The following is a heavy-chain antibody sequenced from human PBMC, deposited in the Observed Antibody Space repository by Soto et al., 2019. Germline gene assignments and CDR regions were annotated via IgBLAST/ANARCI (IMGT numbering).Heavy chain of an antibody. CDR2: ISYDGSNK. J-gene: IGHJ5*02. D-gene: IGHD2-15*01. CDR3: ARDKRALYCSGGSCYTNWFDP. CDR1: GFTFSSYA. Sequence: PGGSLRLSCAASGFTFSSYAMHWVRQAPGKGLEWVAVISYDGSNKYYADSVKGRFTISRDNSKNTLYLQMNSLRAEDTAVYYCARDKRALYCSGGSCYTNWFDPWGQGTLVTVSS. V-gene: IGHV3-30-3*01.